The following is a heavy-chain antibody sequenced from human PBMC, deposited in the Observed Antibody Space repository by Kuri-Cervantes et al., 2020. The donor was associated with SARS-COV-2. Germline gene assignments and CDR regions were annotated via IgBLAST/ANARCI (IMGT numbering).Heavy chain of an antibody. CDR2: IYHSGST. J-gene: IGHJ6*03. Sequence: SETLSLTCAVSGYPISSGYYWGWIRQPPGKGLEWIGSIYHSGSTYYNPSLKSRVTISVDTSKNQFSLKLSSVTAADTAVYYCARGVELGPARSYYCYYMDVWGKGTTVTVSS. D-gene: IGHD1-7*01. CDR3: ARGVELGPARSYYCYYMDV. CDR1: GYPISSGYY. V-gene: IGHV4-38-2*01.